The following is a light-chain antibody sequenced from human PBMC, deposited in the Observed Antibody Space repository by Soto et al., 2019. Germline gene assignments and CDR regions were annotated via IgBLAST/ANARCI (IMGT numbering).Light chain of an antibody. CDR2: GNS. CDR1: SSNIGAGYD. Sequence: QSVLTQPPSVSGAPGQRVTISCTGSSSNIGAGYDVHWYQQLPGTAPKLLIYGNSNRPSGVPDRFSGSKSGTSSSLAITVLQAEDEADYYCQSYDSSLSGNVVFGGGTKLTVL. V-gene: IGLV1-40*01. J-gene: IGLJ2*01. CDR3: QSYDSSLSGNVV.